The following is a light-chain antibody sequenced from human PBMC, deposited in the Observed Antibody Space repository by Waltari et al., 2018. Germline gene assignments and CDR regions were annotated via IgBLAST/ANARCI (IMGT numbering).Light chain of an antibody. CDR1: HDFNNTS. V-gene: IGKV3-20*01. Sequence: VVLTQSPGTLSSSLGERATLSCTVSHDFNNTSVAWYQLKPGQPPRLLLYGPSSRAPGIPNRFSGRGSGTDFTLTINRLEPDDFAVYYCQQFAGSPRWTFGQGTKVE. CDR2: GPS. CDR3: QQFAGSPRWT. J-gene: IGKJ1*01.